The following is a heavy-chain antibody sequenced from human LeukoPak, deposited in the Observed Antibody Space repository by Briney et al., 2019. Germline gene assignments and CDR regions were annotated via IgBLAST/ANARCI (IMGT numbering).Heavy chain of an antibody. Sequence: SETLSLTCTVSGGSISSHYWSWIRQPPGKGLEWIGYIYYSGSTNYNPSLKSRVTISVDTSKNQFSLKLSSVTAADTAVYYCASDAYYGSGSYTSYYYCYYMDVWGKGTTVTVSS. V-gene: IGHV4-59*11. D-gene: IGHD3-10*01. CDR2: IYYSGST. CDR3: ASDAYYGSGSYTSYYYCYYMDV. J-gene: IGHJ6*03. CDR1: GGSISSHY.